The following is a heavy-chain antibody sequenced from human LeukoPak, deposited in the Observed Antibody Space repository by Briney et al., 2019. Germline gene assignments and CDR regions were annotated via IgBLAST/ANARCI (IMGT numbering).Heavy chain of an antibody. CDR3: AKGNHDYGDYPPLGYYYGMDV. CDR1: GYTFTSYA. D-gene: IGHD4-17*01. J-gene: IGHJ6*02. V-gene: IGHV1-3*01. CDR2: INAGNGNT. Sequence: ASVKVSCKASGYTFTSYAMHWVRQAPGQRLEWMGWINAGNGNTKYSQKFQGRVTITRDTSASTAYMELSSLRSEDTAVYYCAKGNHDYGDYPPLGYYYGMDVWGQGTTVTVSS.